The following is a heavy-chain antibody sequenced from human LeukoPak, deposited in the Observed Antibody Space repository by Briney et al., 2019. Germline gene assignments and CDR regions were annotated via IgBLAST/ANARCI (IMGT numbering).Heavy chain of an antibody. D-gene: IGHD6-13*01. CDR3: ARDTFSSSWYGFGY. CDR2: ISAYNGNT. CDR1: GYTFTSYG. V-gene: IGHV1-18*01. J-gene: IGHJ4*02. Sequence: ASVKVSCKASGYTFTSYGISRVRQAPGQGLEWMGWISAYNGNTNYAQKLQGRVTMTTDTSTSTAYMELRSLRSDDTAVYYCARDTFSSSWYGFGYWGQGTLVTVSS.